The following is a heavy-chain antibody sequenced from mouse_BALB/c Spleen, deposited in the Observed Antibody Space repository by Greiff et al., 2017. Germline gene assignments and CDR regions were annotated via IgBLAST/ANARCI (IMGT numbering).Heavy chain of an antibody. CDR3: ARSGYYGSSFAY. CDR1: GFNIKDTY. Sequence: AQLKQSGAELVKPGASVKLSCTASGFNIKDTYMHWVKQRPEQGLEWIGRIDPANGNTKYDPKFQGKATITADTSSNTAYLQLSSLTSEDTAVYYCARSGYYGSSFAYWGQGTLVTVSA. V-gene: IGHV14-3*02. CDR2: IDPANGNT. J-gene: IGHJ3*01. D-gene: IGHD1-1*01.